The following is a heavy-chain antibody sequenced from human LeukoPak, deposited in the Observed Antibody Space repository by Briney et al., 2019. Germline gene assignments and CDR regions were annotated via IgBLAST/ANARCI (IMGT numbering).Heavy chain of an antibody. V-gene: IGHV4-59*01. CDR3: ARGGYFGSGSYLDY. J-gene: IGHJ4*02. D-gene: IGHD3-10*01. CDR1: GDYLSSYY. CDR2: IYYSGTT. Sequence: PSETLSLTCSVSGDYLSSYYWSWIRQPPGKRLEWIGYIYYSGTTKYNPSLRSRVTISLDTSKNQSSLKLSSVTAADTAVYYCARGGYFGSGSYLDYWGQGTLVSVSS.